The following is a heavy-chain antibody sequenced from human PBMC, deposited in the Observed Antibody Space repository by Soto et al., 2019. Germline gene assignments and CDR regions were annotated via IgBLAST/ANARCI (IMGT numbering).Heavy chain of an antibody. V-gene: IGHV4-59*01. CDR1: GGSISSYY. D-gene: IGHD6-13*01. CDR2: IYYSGST. J-gene: IGHJ6*02. CDR3: ASHRGIAAASYYYGMDV. Sequence: PSETLSLTCTVSGGSISSYYWSWIRQPPGKGLEWIGYIYYSGSTNYNPSLKSRVTISVDASKNQFSLKLNSVTAADTAVYYCASHRGIAAASYYYGMDVWGQGTTVTVSS.